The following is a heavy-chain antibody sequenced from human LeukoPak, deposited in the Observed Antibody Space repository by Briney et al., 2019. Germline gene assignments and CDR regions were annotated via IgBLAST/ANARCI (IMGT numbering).Heavy chain of an antibody. V-gene: IGHV4-59*02. CDR1: GDSVSSVY. D-gene: IGHD3-22*01. J-gene: IGHJ3*02. Sequence: SETLSLTCNVSGDSVSSVYWSWIRQPPGKGLEWIGYIYYSGSTNYNPSLKSRVTISVDTSKNQFSLKLSSVTAADTAVYYCARDLGRQWLKGAFDIWGQGTMVTVSS. CDR3: ARDLGRQWLKGAFDI. CDR2: IYYSGST.